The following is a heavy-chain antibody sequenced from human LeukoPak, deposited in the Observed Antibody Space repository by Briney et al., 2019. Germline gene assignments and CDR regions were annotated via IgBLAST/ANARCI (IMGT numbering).Heavy chain of an antibody. CDR1: GGSISSSSYY. D-gene: IGHD6-6*01. V-gene: IGHV4-39*01. J-gene: IGHJ6*03. CDR2: IYYSGST. Sequence: PSETLSLTCTVSGGSISSSSYYWGWIRPPPGKGLEWIGSIYYSGSTYYNPSLKSRVTISVDTSKDQFSLKLSSVTAADTAVYYCARGAARRDYYYYYYMDVWGKGTTVTVSS. CDR3: ARGAARRDYYYYYYMDV.